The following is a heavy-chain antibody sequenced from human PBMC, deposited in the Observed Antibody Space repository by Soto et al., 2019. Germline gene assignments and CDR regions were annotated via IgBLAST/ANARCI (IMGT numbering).Heavy chain of an antibody. CDR1: GFTFSSYE. Sequence: AGGSLRLSCSASGFTFSSYEMNWVRQAPGKGLEWVSYISSSGSTIYYADSVKGRFTISRDNAKNSLYLQMNSLRAEDTAVYYCAAPYQRHDYWGKGTRVTVSS. J-gene: IGHJ4*02. D-gene: IGHD2-2*01. CDR2: ISSSGSTI. CDR3: AAPYQRHDY. V-gene: IGHV3-48*03.